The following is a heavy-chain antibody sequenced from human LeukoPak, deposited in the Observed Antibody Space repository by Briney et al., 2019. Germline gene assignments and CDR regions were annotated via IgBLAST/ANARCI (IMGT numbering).Heavy chain of an antibody. D-gene: IGHD3/OR15-3a*01. J-gene: IGHJ4*02. CDR1: GFTFSSYA. Sequence: GGSLGLSCAASGFTFSSYAMHWVRQAPGKGLEYVSAISSNGGSTYYANSVKGRFTISRDNSKNTLYLQMGSLRAEDMAVYYCARERDYYFDYWGQGTLVTVSS. V-gene: IGHV3-64*01. CDR2: ISSNGGST. CDR3: ARERDYYFDY.